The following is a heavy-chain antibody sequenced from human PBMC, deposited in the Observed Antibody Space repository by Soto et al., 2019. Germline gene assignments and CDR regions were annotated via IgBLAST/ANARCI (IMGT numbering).Heavy chain of an antibody. V-gene: IGHV1-8*01. CDR2: MNPNSGNT. J-gene: IGHJ4*02. CDR3: ARGPYYYDSSGYYQFDY. CDR1: GYTFTSYD. Sequence: QVQLVQSGAEVKKPGASVKVSCKASGYTFTSYDINWVRQATGQGLEWMGWMNPNSGNTGYAQKFQGRVTMTRNTSISTAYMELSSLRSEDTAVYYCARGPYYYDSSGYYQFDYWGQGTLVTVSS. D-gene: IGHD3-22*01.